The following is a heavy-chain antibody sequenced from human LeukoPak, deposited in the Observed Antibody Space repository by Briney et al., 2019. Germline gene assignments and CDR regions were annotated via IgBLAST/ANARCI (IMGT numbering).Heavy chain of an antibody. CDR2: ISDSGST. J-gene: IGHJ5*02. V-gene: IGHV4-59*11. Sequence: PSETLSLTCNVSGASMNGHYWTWIRLSPGKGLEWIGYISDSGSTSYNPSLKSRVIMALEASKTEFSLRLNSVTVADTAVYYCARVFRGAVTSNRFDPWGQGTLVTVSS. D-gene: IGHD3-3*01. CDR3: ARVFRGAVTSNRFDP. CDR1: GASMNGHY.